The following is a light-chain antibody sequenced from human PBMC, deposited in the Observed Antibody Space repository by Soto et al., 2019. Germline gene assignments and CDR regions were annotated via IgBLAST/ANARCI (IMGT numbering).Light chain of an antibody. CDR1: SGTIASKF. Sequence: NFMLTQPHSLSESPGKTVTISCTRSSGTIASKFVQWYQHRPGSVPTNVIYQDYHTPSGVPHRFSGSIDRSSNSASLTISDLETEDEADYYCQSFDSDNLVVFGGGTKLTVL. J-gene: IGLJ2*01. V-gene: IGLV6-57*04. CDR3: QSFDSDNLVV. CDR2: QDY.